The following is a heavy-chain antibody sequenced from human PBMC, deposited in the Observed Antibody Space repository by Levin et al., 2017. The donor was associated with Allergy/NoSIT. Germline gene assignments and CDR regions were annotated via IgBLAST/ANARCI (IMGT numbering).Heavy chain of an antibody. CDR1: GYTFTGYY. Sequence: ASVKVSCKASGYTFTGYYMHWVRQAPGQGLEWMGWINPNSGGTNYAQKFQGRVTMTRDTSISTAYMELSRLRSDDTAVYYCARDLGGVVAATPTFLDDYDGMDVWGQGTTVTVSS. D-gene: IGHD2-15*01. CDR2: INPNSGGT. J-gene: IGHJ6*02. V-gene: IGHV1-2*02. CDR3: ARDLGGVVAATPTFLDDYDGMDV.